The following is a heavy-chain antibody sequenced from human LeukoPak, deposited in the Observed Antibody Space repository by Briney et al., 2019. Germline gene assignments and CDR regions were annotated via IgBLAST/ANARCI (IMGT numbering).Heavy chain of an antibody. V-gene: IGHV4-59*01. CDR1: GDSITSYF. Sequence: PSETLSLTCTVSGDSITSYFWSWIRQPPGKGLEWIGYVFYIGSTNYNPSLKSRVTLSVDTSKNQFSLNLRSVTAADTAVYYCARGRVSSSTWYSTYYYYFYMDVWGKGTTVTVSS. J-gene: IGHJ6*03. CDR2: VFYIGST. D-gene: IGHD1-1*01. CDR3: ARGRVSSSTWYSTYYYYFYMDV.